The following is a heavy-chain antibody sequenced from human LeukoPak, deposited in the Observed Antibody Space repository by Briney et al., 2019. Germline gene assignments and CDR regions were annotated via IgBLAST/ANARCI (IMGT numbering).Heavy chain of an antibody. J-gene: IGHJ4*02. CDR2: ISGSGDTT. Sequence: PGGSLRLSCAASGFTFSSYAMIWVRQAPGKGLEWVSVISGSGDTTYYAESVKGRFTISSDNSKNTLYVQMNSLRAEDTAVYYCAKFRLPSTVATAMIHSYFFDYWGQGTLVTVSS. V-gene: IGHV3-23*01. CDR1: GFTFSSYA. CDR3: AKFRLPSTVATAMIHSYFFDY. D-gene: IGHD5-18*01.